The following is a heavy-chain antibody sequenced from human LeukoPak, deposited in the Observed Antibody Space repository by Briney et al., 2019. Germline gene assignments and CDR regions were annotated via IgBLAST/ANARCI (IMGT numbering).Heavy chain of an antibody. CDR1: GFTFSSYA. CDR3: ARETYYDSSGYQGDAFGI. J-gene: IGHJ3*02. Sequence: GGSLRLSCAASGFTFSSYAMSWVRQAPGKGLEWVAVISYDGSNKYYADSVKGRSTISRDNSKNTLYLQMNSLRAEDTAVYYCARETYYDSSGYQGDAFGIWGQGTMVTVSS. D-gene: IGHD3-22*01. V-gene: IGHV3-30*04. CDR2: ISYDGSNK.